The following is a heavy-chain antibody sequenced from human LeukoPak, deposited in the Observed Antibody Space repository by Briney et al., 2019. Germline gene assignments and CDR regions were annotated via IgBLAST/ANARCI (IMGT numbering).Heavy chain of an antibody. Sequence: PSDPLSLTCTVSGGSISSISYYWGWIRQPPGKGVEWIGSIYYSGSTYYNPSLKIRVTISVDTSKNQFSLKLSSMTAADTAVYYCARQEGYDSSGFPVYYFDYWGQGTLVTVSS. CDR2: IYYSGST. CDR3: ARQEGYDSSGFPVYYFDY. CDR1: GGSISSISYY. D-gene: IGHD3-22*01. J-gene: IGHJ4*02. V-gene: IGHV4-39*01.